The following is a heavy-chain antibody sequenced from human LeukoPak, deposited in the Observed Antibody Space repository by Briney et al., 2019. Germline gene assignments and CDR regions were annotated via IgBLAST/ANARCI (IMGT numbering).Heavy chain of an antibody. CDR2: IYYSGST. V-gene: IGHV4-59*08. CDR1: GGSISSYY. D-gene: IGHD3-16*01. J-gene: IGHJ4*02. CDR3: ARLRYYFSTFDY. Sequence: SETLSLTCTVSGGSISSYYWSWIRQPPGKGLEWIGYIYYSGSTNYNPSVKSQVTISVDTSKNQFSLELSSVTAAGTAVYYCARLRYYFSTFDYWGQGTLVTVSS.